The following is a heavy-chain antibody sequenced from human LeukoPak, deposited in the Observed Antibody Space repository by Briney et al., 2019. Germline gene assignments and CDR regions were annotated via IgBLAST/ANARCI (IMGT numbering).Heavy chain of an antibody. J-gene: IGHJ4*02. CDR2: INPNSGAT. Sequence: ASVKVSCKASGYTFXGYYMHWVXQAPGQGLEWMGWINPNSGATNYAQKFRGRVTMTRDTSNSTAYMDLSRLRSDDTAVYYCARDDDFVDYWGQGSLVTVSS. CDR1: GYTFXGYY. CDR3: ARDDDFVDY. V-gene: IGHV1-2*02. D-gene: IGHD1-1*01.